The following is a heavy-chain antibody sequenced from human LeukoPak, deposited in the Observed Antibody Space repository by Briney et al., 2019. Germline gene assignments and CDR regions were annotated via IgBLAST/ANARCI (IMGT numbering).Heavy chain of an antibody. J-gene: IGHJ4*02. CDR1: GYTFTSYG. Sequence: SVKVSCKASGYTFTSYGISWVRQAPGQGLEWMGGIIPIFGTANYAQKFQGRVTITADESTSTAYMELGSLRSEDTAVYYCARLSQYYYDSSGYPNFDYWGQGTLVTVSS. D-gene: IGHD3-22*01. CDR3: ARLSQYYYDSSGYPNFDY. CDR2: IIPIFGTA. V-gene: IGHV1-69*13.